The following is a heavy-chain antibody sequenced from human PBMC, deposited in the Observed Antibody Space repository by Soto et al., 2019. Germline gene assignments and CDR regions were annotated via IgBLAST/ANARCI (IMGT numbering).Heavy chain of an antibody. CDR2: ISPYNDDT. Sequence: QVQLLQSGFEGKKPGASGKVSCKSSGYSFTTYGVSWVRQAPGQGLEWMGWISPYNDDTNYAQKFQGRVTTTTATSTSTAYMELRSLRSDDTAVYYCARDLRRAVRDYGMDVWGQGTRVTVPS. D-gene: IGHD3-22*01. CDR1: GYSFTTYG. CDR3: ARDLRRAVRDYGMDV. J-gene: IGHJ6*02. V-gene: IGHV1-18*01.